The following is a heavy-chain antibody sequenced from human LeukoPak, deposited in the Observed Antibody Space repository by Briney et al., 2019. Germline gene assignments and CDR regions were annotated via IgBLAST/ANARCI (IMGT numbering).Heavy chain of an antibody. V-gene: IGHV1-2*02. CDR3: AREGDDILTAAFDY. Sequence: GASVKVSCKASGYTFTGYYMHWVRQAPGQGLEWMGWINPNSGGTNYAQKFQCRVTTTRDTSVSTAYMELSRLRSDDTAVYYCAREGDDILTAAFDYWGQGTLVTVSS. CDR2: INPNSGGT. J-gene: IGHJ4*02. CDR1: GYTFTGYY. D-gene: IGHD3-9*01.